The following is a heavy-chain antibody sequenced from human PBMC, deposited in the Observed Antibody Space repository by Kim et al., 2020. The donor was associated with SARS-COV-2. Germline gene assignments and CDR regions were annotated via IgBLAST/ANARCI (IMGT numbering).Heavy chain of an antibody. CDR3: ARDNTSYYYYYGMDV. V-gene: IGHV1-69*13. J-gene: IGHJ6*02. Sequence: SVKVSCKASGGTFSSYAISWVRQAPGQGLEWMGGIIPIFGTANYAQKFQGRVTITADESTSTAYMELSSLRSEDTAVYYCARDNTSYYYYYGMDVWGQGTTVTVSS. CDR1: GGTFSSYA. CDR2: IIPIFGTA.